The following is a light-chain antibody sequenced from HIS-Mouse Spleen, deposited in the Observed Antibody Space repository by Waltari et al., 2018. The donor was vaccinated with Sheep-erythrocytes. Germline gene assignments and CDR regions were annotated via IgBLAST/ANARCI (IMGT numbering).Light chain of an antibody. V-gene: IGLV2-11*01. CDR1: SSDVGGYNY. Sequence: QSALTQPRSVSGSPGQSVTISCTGTSSDVGGYNYVSWYQQHPGKAPKLRIYDVSKRPSGVPDRLSGSKSGNTASLTISGLQAEDEADYYCCSYAGSYNYVFGTGTKVTVL. CDR3: CSYAGSYNYV. CDR2: DVS. J-gene: IGLJ1*01.